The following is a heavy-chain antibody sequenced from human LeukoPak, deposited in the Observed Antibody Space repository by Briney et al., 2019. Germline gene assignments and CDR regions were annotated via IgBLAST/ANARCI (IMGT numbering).Heavy chain of an antibody. D-gene: IGHD6-19*01. J-gene: IGHJ3*02. Sequence: GGSLRLSCAASGFTFSNAWMSWVRQAPGKGLEWVGRIKSKTDGGTTDYAAPVKGRFTISRDDSKNTLYLQMNSLKTEDTAVYYCTTDQAPPLYSSGGTDAFDIWGQGTMVTVSS. CDR3: TTDQAPPLYSSGGTDAFDI. CDR1: GFTFSNAW. V-gene: IGHV3-15*01. CDR2: IKSKTDGGTT.